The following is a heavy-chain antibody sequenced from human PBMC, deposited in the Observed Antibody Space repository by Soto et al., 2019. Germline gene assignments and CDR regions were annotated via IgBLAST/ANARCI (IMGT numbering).Heavy chain of an antibody. D-gene: IGHD3-10*01. CDR3: AMEVVYLGSGSYRPYYVMDV. V-gene: IGHV1-3*01. CDR2: INAGNGNT. J-gene: IGHJ6*02. Sequence: QVQLVQSGAEVKKPGASVKVSCKASGYTFTSYAIHWVRQAPGQRLESMGWINAGNGNTKSSQKFQGRVTITRDTSASTAYMELSSLRSEDTAVYYCAMEVVYLGSGSYRPYYVMDVWGQGTTVTVSS. CDR1: GYTFTSYA.